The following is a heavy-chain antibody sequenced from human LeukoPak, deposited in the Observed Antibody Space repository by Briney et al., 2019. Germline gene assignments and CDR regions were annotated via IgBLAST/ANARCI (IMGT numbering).Heavy chain of an antibody. CDR2: IIPIFGTA. Sequence: TVKLSCNASGGTFSSYAISWVPHAPGQGLEWMGGIIPIFGTANYAQKFQGRVKITTDESTSTAYMELSSLRSEDTAVYYCARDNSGGSSYYFDYWGQGTLVTVSS. CDR1: GGTFSSYA. J-gene: IGHJ4*02. V-gene: IGHV1-69*05. D-gene: IGHD1-26*01. CDR3: ARDNSGGSSYYFDY.